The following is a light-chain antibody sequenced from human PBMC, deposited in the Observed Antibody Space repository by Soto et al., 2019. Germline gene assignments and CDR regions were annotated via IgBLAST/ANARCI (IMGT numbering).Light chain of an antibody. V-gene: IGLV2-14*01. CDR2: EVN. J-gene: IGLJ2*01. Sequence: QSVLTQPASVSGSPGQSITISCTGSNSDIGSYNLVSWYRQHPGRAPKLILYEVNNRPSWVSTRFSGSKSGITASLTISGLQAEEEADYYCSAYTTSRTVFFGGGTKLTGL. CDR3: SAYTTSRTVF. CDR1: NSDIGSYNL.